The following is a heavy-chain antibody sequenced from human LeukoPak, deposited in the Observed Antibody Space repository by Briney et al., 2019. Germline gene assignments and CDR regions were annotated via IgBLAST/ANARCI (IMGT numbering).Heavy chain of an antibody. CDR1: GFTLSSYA. Sequence: PGGSLRLSCAASGFTLSSYAMSWVRQAPGKGLEWVSAISGSGGSTYYADSVKGRFTISRDNSKNTLYLQMNSLRAEDTAVYYCAKDLNYYDSSGYYYYYYYYMDVWGKGTTVTVSS. CDR3: AKDLNYYDSSGYYYYYYYYMDV. J-gene: IGHJ6*03. V-gene: IGHV3-23*01. CDR2: ISGSGGST. D-gene: IGHD3-22*01.